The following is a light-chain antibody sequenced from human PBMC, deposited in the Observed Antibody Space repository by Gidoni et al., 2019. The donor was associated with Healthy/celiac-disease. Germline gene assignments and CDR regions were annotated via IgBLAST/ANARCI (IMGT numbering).Light chain of an antibody. CDR1: QDISNY. V-gene: IGKV1-33*01. J-gene: IGKJ5*01. CDR2: DAS. Sequence: DIQMTQSPSSLSASVGDRVTITFQASQDISNYLNWDQQKPGKAPKLLIYDASNLETGVPSRFSGSGSGTDFTFTISSLQPEDIATYYCQQYDNLPITFXXXTRLEIK. CDR3: QQYDNLPIT.